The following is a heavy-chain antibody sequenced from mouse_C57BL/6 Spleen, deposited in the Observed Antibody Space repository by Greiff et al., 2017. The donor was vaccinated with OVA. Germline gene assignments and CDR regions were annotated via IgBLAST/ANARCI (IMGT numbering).Heavy chain of an antibody. CDR1: GFTFSDYG. CDR2: ISNLAYSI. Sequence: EVKLVESGGGLVQPGGSLKLSCAASGFTFSDYGMAWVRQAPRKGPEWVAFISNLAYSIYYADTVTGRFTISRENAKNTLYLEMSRLRSEDTAMYYCARHSTGNWALDYWGQGTTLTVSS. CDR3: ARHSTGNWALDY. J-gene: IGHJ2*01. V-gene: IGHV5-15*01. D-gene: IGHD4-1*01.